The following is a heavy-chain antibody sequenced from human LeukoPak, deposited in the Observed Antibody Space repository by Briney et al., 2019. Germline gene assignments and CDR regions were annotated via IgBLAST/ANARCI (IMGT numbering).Heavy chain of an antibody. V-gene: IGHV4-59*01. CDR1: GGSISSYY. D-gene: IGHD3-10*01. CDR2: IYYSGST. CDR3: ARGVSLLWFGDIRWFDP. Sequence: SETLSLTCTVSGGSISSYYWSWIRQPPGKGLEWIGYIYYSGSTNYNPSLKSRVTISVDTSKNQFSLKLSSVTAADTAVYYCARGVSLLWFGDIRWFDPWGQGTLVTVSS. J-gene: IGHJ5*02.